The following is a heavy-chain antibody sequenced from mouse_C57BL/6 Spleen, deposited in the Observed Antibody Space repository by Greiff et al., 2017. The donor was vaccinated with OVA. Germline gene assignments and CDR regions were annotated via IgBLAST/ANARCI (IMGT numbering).Heavy chain of an antibody. J-gene: IGHJ2*01. CDR2: INPNNGGT. CDR3: ARSGLGRYFDY. CDR1: GYTFTDYY. V-gene: IGHV1-26*01. Sequence: VQLQQSGPELVKPGASVKISCKASGYTFTDYYMNWVKQSHGKSLEWIGDINPNNGGTSYNQKFKGKATLTVDKSSSTAYMELRSLTSEDSAVYYCARSGLGRYFDYWGQGTTLTVSS. D-gene: IGHD4-1*01.